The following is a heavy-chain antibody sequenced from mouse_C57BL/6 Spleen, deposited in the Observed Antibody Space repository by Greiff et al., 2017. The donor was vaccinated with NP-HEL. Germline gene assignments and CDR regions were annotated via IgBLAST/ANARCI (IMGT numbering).Heavy chain of an antibody. V-gene: IGHV5-2*01. CDR2: INSDGGST. J-gene: IGHJ4*01. Sequence: EVKLMESGGGLVQPGESLKLSCESNEYEFPSHDMSWVRKTPEKRLELVAAINSDGGSTYYPDTMERRFIISRDNTKKTLYLQMSSLRSEDTALYYCARLGSRGYAMDYWGQGTSVTVSS. CDR3: ARLGSRGYAMDY. CDR1: EYEFPSHD. D-gene: IGHD1-1*01.